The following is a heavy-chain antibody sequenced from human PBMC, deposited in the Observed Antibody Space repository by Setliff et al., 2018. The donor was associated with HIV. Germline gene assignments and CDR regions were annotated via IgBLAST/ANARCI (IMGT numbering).Heavy chain of an antibody. CDR2: INPDGTAT. CDR3: ARVQYSPAGGYFDL. D-gene: IGHD5-12*01. V-gene: IGHV3-74*01. Sequence: HPGGSLRLSCAVSGLPFRNYWMHWVRQVPGKGLLWVSKINPDGTATAYADSVRGRFTISRDNVNMVYLQMNSLRAEDTAVYYCARVQYSPAGGYFDLWGRGTLVTVSS. J-gene: IGHJ2*01. CDR1: GLPFRNYW.